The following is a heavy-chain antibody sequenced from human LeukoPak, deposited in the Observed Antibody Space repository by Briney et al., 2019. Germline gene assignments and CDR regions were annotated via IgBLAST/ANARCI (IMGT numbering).Heavy chain of an antibody. CDR3: ARGQYCSTTTCYSARRYFDF. V-gene: IGHV4-34*01. CDR1: GGAFSNYF. CDR2: INDSGST. J-gene: IGHJ4*02. Sequence: PSETLSLTCAVSGGAFSNYFWTWIRQPPGKGLDWIAEINDSGSTNSNSYLRSRVAISLDTSKNQFSLRLTSVTAADTAVYYCARGQYCSTTTCYSARRYFDFWGQGTLVTVSS. D-gene: IGHD2-2*01.